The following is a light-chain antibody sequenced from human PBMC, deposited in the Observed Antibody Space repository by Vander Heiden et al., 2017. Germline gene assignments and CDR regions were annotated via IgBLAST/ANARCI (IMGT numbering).Light chain of an antibody. V-gene: IGLV2-11*01. CDR1: SSDVGAYNY. CDR2: DVS. Sequence: QSALTQPRSVSGSPGQSVTISCTGTSSDVGAYNYVFWYQQHPGKDPKVMIYDVSKRPSGVPDRFSGSKSGNTASLTISGLQAEDEADYYCCSYAGSNRVFGGGTKLTVL. CDR3: CSYAGSNRV. J-gene: IGLJ2*01.